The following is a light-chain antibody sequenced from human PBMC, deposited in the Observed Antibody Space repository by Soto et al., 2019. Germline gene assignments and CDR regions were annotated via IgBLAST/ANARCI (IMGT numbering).Light chain of an antibody. V-gene: IGKV1-27*01. CDR2: AAS. Sequence: DIQMTHSPSSLSASVGDRVTITCRASQGISNYLAWYQQKPGKVPKLLIYAASTLQSGVPSRFSGSGSGTDFTLTISSLQPEDVATYYCQKYNSAPPTFGQGTKVDIK. CDR1: QGISNY. J-gene: IGKJ1*01. CDR3: QKYNSAPPT.